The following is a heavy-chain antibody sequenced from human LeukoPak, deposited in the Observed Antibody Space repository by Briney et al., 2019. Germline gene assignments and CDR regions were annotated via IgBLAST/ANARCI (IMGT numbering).Heavy chain of an antibody. CDR2: IYYSGST. CDR3: AATMVRGVTRYSFDY. Sequence: SETLSLTCTVSGGSISSSSYYWSWIRQPPGKGLEWIGYIYYSGSTNYNPSLKSRVTISVDTSKNQFSLKLSSVTAADTAVYYCAATMVRGVTRYSFDYWGQGTLVTVSS. V-gene: IGHV4-61*01. CDR1: GGSISSSSYY. J-gene: IGHJ4*02. D-gene: IGHD3-10*01.